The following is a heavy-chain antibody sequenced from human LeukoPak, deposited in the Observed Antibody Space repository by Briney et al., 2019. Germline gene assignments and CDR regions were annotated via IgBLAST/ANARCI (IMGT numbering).Heavy chain of an antibody. V-gene: IGHV3-23*01. CDR3: ATGEYYFDF. J-gene: IGHJ4*02. Sequence: GGSLRLSCAASGFTFSSYNMNWVRQAPGKGLEWVSAISGSGHSTYYADSVKGRFTISRDNSKNTLYLQMNSLRAEDTALYYCATGEYYFDFWGQGTLVTVSS. CDR1: GFTFSSYN. CDR2: ISGSGHST. D-gene: IGHD3-16*01.